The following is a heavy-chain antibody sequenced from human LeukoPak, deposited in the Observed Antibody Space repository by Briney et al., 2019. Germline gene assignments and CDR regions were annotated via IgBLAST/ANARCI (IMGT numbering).Heavy chain of an antibody. D-gene: IGHD5-18*01. Sequence: ASVKVSCKASGYTFTSYAMHWVRQAPGQRLEWMGWINAGNGNTKYSQKFQGRVTITRDTSASTAYMELSSLRSEDTAVYYCASGAYSYGSPLDGMDVWGQGTTVTVSS. V-gene: IGHV1-3*01. CDR1: GYTFTSYA. J-gene: IGHJ6*02. CDR3: ASGAYSYGSPLDGMDV. CDR2: INAGNGNT.